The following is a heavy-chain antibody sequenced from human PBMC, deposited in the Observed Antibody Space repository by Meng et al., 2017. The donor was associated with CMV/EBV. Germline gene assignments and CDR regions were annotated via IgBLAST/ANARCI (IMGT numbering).Heavy chain of an antibody. D-gene: IGHD1-26*01. CDR3: EQGYTGP. CDR2: IIPIFGIA. V-gene: IGHV1-69*12. CDR1: GGTFSRYA. J-gene: IGHJ5*02. Sequence: QGPLVQSGAEVKEPGSSEKVSCKVSGGTFSRYAISWVRQAPGQGLEWMGGIIPIFGIANYAQKYQGRVTITADESTSTAYMELSSLRSEDTAVYYCEQGYTGPWGQGTLVTASS.